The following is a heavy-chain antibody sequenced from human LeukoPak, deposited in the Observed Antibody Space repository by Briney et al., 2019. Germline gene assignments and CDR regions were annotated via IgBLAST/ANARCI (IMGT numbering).Heavy chain of an antibody. CDR3: ARGRLNGNWFDP. CDR2: INPNSGGT. V-gene: IGHV1-2*02. Sequence: ASVKVSCKASGYTFTSHYMHWVRHAPGQGLEWMGWINPNSGGTNYAQKFQGRVTMTRDTSISTAYMELSRLRSDDTAVYYCARGRLNGNWFDPWGQGTLVTVSS. CDR1: GYTFTSHY. J-gene: IGHJ5*02.